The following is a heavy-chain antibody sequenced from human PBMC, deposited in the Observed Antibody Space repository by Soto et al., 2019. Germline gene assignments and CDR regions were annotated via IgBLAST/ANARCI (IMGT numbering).Heavy chain of an antibody. D-gene: IGHD3-10*01. CDR1: GFSLSTSGMC. J-gene: IGHJ6*02. CDR2: IDWDDDK. CDR3: ARIGHYYYGSGIYYYYGMDV. V-gene: IGHV2-70*11. Sequence: SGPTLVNPTQTLTLTCTFSGFSLSTSGMCVSWIRQPPGKALEWLARIDWDDDKYYSTSLKTRLTISKDTSKNQVVLTMTNMDPVDTATYYCARIGHYYYGSGIYYYYGMDVWGQGTTVTVSS.